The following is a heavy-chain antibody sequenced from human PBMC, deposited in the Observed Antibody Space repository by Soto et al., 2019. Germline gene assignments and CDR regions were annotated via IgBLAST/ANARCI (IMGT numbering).Heavy chain of an antibody. J-gene: IGHJ4*02. V-gene: IGHV4-59*08. CDR1: GGSISSYY. Sequence: SETLSLTCTVSGGSISSYYWSWIRQPPGKGLEWIGYIYYSGSTNYNPSLKSRVTISVDTSKNQFSLKLSSVTAADTAVYYCARGEWLTNDYWGQGTLVTVSS. CDR3: ARGEWLTNDY. D-gene: IGHD6-19*01. CDR2: IYYSGST.